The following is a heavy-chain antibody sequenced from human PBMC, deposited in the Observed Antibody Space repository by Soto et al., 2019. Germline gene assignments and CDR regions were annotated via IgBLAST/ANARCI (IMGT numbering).Heavy chain of an antibody. CDR1: GFTFSNAW. J-gene: IGHJ6*02. D-gene: IGHD4-17*01. V-gene: IGHV3-15*01. CDR3: TTGFRGTTEANYYYYGMDV. Sequence: EVQLVESGGGLVKPGGSLRLSCAASGFTFSNAWMSWVRQAPGKGLEWFGRIKSKTDGGTTDYAAPVKGRFTISRDDSKNTLYLQMNSLKTEDTAVYYCTTGFRGTTEANYYYYGMDVWGQETTVTVSS. CDR2: IKSKTDGGTT.